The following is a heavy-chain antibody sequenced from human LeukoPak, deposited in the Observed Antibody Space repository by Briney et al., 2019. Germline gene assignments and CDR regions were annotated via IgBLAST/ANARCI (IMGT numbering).Heavy chain of an antibody. J-gene: IGHJ4*02. CDR2: ISWNSGSI. CDR1: GFTFDDYA. V-gene: IGHV3-9*01. Sequence: GGSLRLSCAASGFTFDDYAMHWVRQAPGKGLEWVSGISWNSGSIGYADSVKGRFTISRDNAKNSLYLQMNSLRAEDTALYYCAKDGGSSPYYFDYWGQGTLVTVSS. D-gene: IGHD3-16*01. CDR3: AKDGGSSPYYFDY.